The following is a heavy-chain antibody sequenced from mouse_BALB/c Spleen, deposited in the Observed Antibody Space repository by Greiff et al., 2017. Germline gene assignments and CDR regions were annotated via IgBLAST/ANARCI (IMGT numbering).Heavy chain of an antibody. J-gene: IGHJ4*01. CDR2: ISSGSSTI. D-gene: IGHD2-3*01. Sequence: EVQLVESGGGLVQPGGSRKLSCAASGFTFSSFGMHWVRQAPEKGLEWVAYISSGSSTIYYADTVKGRFTISRDNPKNTLFLQMTSLRSEDTAMYYCARTPDGYYAMDYWGQGTSVTVSS. V-gene: IGHV5-17*02. CDR1: GFTFSSFG. CDR3: ARTPDGYYAMDY.